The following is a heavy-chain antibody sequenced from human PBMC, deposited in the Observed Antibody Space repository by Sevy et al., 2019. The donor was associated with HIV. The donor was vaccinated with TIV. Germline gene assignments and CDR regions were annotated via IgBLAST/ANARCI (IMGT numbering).Heavy chain of an antibody. CDR3: VAANTWQDY. CDR2: VKSDGSST. J-gene: IGHJ4*02. CDR1: GFTFSSYW. Sequence: GGSLRLSCAASGFTFSSYWMHWVRLAPVKGPVWVSGVKSDGSSTNYADSVKGRFTMSRDSAKNSLYLQMNSLRAEDTDVYFCVAANTWQDYWGQGTLVTVSS. D-gene: IGHD2-15*01. V-gene: IGHV3-74*01.